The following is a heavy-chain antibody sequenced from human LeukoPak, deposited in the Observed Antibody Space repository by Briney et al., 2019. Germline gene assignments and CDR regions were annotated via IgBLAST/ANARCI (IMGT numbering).Heavy chain of an antibody. D-gene: IGHD3-22*01. Sequence: ASVKVSCKASGYTFTSYAMHWVRQAPGQRLEWMGWINAGNGNTKYSQKFQGRVTITRDTSASTAYMELSSLRSEDTAVNYCARDFRRVVVIGSSGMDVWGQGTTVTVSS. CDR3: ARDFRRVVVIGSSGMDV. CDR1: GYTFTSYA. CDR2: INAGNGNT. V-gene: IGHV1-3*01. J-gene: IGHJ6*02.